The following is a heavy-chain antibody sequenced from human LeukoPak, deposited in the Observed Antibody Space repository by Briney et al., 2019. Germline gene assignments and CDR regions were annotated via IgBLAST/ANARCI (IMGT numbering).Heavy chain of an antibody. D-gene: IGHD5-18*01. J-gene: IGHJ6*02. CDR1: GGSISSSSYY. Sequence: PSETLSLTCTVSGGSISSSSYYWGWIRQPPGKGLEWIGSIYHSGSTNYNPSLKSRVTISVDKSKNQFSLKLSSVTAADTAVYYCARDGARGYSYTMGMDVWGQGTTVTVSS. V-gene: IGHV4-39*07. CDR3: ARDGARGYSYTMGMDV. CDR2: IYHSGST.